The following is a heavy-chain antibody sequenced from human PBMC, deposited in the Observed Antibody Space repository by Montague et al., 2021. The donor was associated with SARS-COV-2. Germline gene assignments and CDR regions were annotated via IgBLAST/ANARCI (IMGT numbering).Heavy chain of an antibody. Sequence: LRLSWAASGFIFSSYEMNWVRQAPGKGLEWISYISSSGGGSTKHYTDSVKGRFTISRDNAKNSLYLQMNSLRVEDTAIYYCARDRDWDDWCGMDVWGQGTTVTVSS. CDR1: GFIFSSYE. J-gene: IGHJ6*02. CDR3: ARDRDWDDWCGMDV. V-gene: IGHV3-48*03. CDR2: ISSSGGGSTK. D-gene: IGHD2-21*01.